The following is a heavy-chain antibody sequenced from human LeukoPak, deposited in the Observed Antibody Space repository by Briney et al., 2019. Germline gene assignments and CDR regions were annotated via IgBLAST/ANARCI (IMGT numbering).Heavy chain of an antibody. J-gene: IGHJ4*02. CDR2: ISAYNGNT. Sequence: ASVKVSCKASGYTFTSYGISWVRQAPGQGLEWMGWISAYNGNTNYAQKLQGRVTMTTDTSTSTAYMELRSLRSDDTAVYCCAVLWFGELFPRYWGQGTLVTVSS. V-gene: IGHV1-18*04. CDR1: GYTFTSYG. CDR3: AVLWFGELFPRY. D-gene: IGHD3-10*01.